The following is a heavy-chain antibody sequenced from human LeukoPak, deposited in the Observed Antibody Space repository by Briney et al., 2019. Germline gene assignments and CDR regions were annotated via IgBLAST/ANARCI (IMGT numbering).Heavy chain of an antibody. CDR1: GFTFSSYS. V-gene: IGHV3-48*01. CDR3: ARVWRRGQQLVPNWFNP. Sequence: PGGSLRLSCAASGFTFSSYSMNWVRQAPGKGLEWVSYISSSSSTIYYANSVKGRFTISRDNAKNSLYLQMNSLRAEDTAVYYCARVWRRGQQLVPNWFNPWGQGTLVTVSS. J-gene: IGHJ5*02. CDR2: ISSSSSTI. D-gene: IGHD6-13*01.